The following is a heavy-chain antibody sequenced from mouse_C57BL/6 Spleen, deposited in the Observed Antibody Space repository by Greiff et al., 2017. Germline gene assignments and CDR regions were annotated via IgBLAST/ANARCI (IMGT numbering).Heavy chain of an antibody. J-gene: IGHJ2*01. Sequence: VQLQQSGAELVRPGTSVKVSCKASGYAFTNYLIEWVKQRPGQGLEWIGVINPGSGGTTSNEKFKGKATLTADKSSSTAYMQLSRLTSEDSAVYFCARGDDYWGQGTTLTGSS. CDR1: GYAFTNYL. CDR3: ARGDDY. V-gene: IGHV1-54*01. CDR2: INPGSGGT.